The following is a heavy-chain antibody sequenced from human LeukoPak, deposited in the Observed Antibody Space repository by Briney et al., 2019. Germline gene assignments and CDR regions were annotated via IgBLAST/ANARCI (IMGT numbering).Heavy chain of an antibody. CDR2: ISGGGGST. CDR3: AKPDTAMVRGFDY. V-gene: IGHV3-23*01. J-gene: IGHJ4*02. D-gene: IGHD5-18*01. CDR1: GFTFSSYA. Sequence: GGSLRLSCAASGFTFSSYAMSWVRQAPGKGLEWVSAISGGGGSTYYADSVKGRFTISRDNSKNTLYLQMNSLRAEDTAVYYCAKPDTAMVRGFDYWGQGTLVTVSS.